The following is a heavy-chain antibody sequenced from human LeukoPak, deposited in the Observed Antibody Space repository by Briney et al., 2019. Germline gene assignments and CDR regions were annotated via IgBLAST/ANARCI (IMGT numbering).Heavy chain of an antibody. V-gene: IGHV1-18*01. Sequence: ASVKVSCKASGYTFTSYDINWVRQAPGQGLEWMGWISAYNGNTNYAQKLQGRVTMTTDTSTSTAYMELRSLRSDDTAVYYCARVEPYYYGSGSYSHDAFDIWGQGTMVTVSS. CDR1: GYTFTSYD. D-gene: IGHD3-10*01. J-gene: IGHJ3*02. CDR3: ARVEPYYYGSGSYSHDAFDI. CDR2: ISAYNGNT.